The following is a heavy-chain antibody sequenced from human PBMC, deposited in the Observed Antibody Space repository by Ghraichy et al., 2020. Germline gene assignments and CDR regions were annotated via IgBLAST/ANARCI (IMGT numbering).Heavy chain of an antibody. CDR1: GFTFSTYT. J-gene: IGHJ6*03. CDR2: ISSTSSYI. V-gene: IGHV3-21*01. Sequence: GGSLRLSCAASGFTFSTYTMNWVRQAPGKGLEWVSSISSTSSYIYHADSVKGRFTISRDNAKDSLYLEMNSLRDEDTAVYYCARVVVPAASFYFYYMDVWGKGTTVTVSS. D-gene: IGHD2-2*01. CDR3: ARVVVPAASFYFYYMDV.